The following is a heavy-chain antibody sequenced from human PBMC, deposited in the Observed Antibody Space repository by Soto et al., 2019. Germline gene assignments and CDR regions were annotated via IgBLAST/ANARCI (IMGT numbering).Heavy chain of an antibody. CDR2: ISGSGGST. CDR3: AKPHTYGSGSYLFDY. V-gene: IGHV3-23*01. D-gene: IGHD3-10*01. Sequence: GGSLRLSCAASGFTFSSYAMSWVRQAPGKGLEWVSAISGSGGSTYYADSVKGRFTISRDNSKNTLYLQMNSLRAEDTAVYYCAKPHTYGSGSYLFDYWGQGTLVTVSS. J-gene: IGHJ4*02. CDR1: GFTFSSYA.